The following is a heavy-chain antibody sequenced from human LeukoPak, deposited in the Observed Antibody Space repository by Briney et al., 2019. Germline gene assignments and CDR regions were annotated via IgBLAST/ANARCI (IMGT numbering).Heavy chain of an antibody. D-gene: IGHD2-15*01. CDR2: IIPIFGTA. J-gene: IGHJ6*03. V-gene: IGHV1-69*13. Sequence: SVKVSCKASGGTFSSYAISWVRQAPGQGLEWMGGIIPIFGTANYAQKFQGRVTITADESTSTAYMELSSLRSEDTAVYYCARVGSIAGAVHYYYNYMDVWGKGTTVTVSS. CDR3: ARVGSIAGAVHYYYNYMDV. CDR1: GGTFSSYA.